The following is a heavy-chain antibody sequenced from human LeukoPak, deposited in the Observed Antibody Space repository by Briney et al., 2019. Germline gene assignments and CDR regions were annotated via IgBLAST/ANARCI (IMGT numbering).Heavy chain of an antibody. Sequence: GGSLRLSCAASGFTFRNAWMTWVRQAPREGVEWVGRIKRKTDGGTTDYAAPVKGRFTISRDDSKNTLYLQMNSLKTEDTAVYYCTTTAAGIFDYWGQGTLVTVSS. CDR2: IKRKTDGGTT. D-gene: IGHD6-13*01. CDR1: GFTFRNAW. CDR3: TTTAAGIFDY. V-gene: IGHV3-15*01. J-gene: IGHJ4*02.